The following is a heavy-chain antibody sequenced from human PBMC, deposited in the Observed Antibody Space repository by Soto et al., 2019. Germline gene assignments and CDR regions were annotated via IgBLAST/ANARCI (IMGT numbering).Heavy chain of an antibody. CDR1: GFTFSSYA. Sequence: VQLVESGGGVVQPGRSLRLSCAASGFTFSSYAMHWVRQAPGKGLEWVAVISYDGSNKYYADSVKGRFTISRDNSKSTLYLQMNSLRADDTAVYYCASLYCSSTSCYSYYYGMDVWGQGTTVTVSS. CDR2: ISYDGSNK. V-gene: IGHV3-30-3*01. CDR3: ASLYCSSTSCYSYYYGMDV. D-gene: IGHD2-2*01. J-gene: IGHJ6*02.